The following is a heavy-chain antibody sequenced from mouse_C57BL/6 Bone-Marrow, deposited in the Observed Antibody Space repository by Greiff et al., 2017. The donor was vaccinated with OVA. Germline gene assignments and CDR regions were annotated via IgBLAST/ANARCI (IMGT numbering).Heavy chain of an antibody. D-gene: IGHD1-1*01. CDR3: VRQNGGSSYYYYAMDY. Sequence: GGGLVQPKGSLKLSCAASGFSFNTYAMNWVRQAPGKGLEWVARIRSKSNNYATYYADSVKDRFTISRDDSESMLYLQMNNLKTEDTAMYYCVRQNGGSSYYYYAMDYWGQGTSVTVSS. J-gene: IGHJ4*01. CDR1: GFSFNTYA. CDR2: IRSKSNNYAT. V-gene: IGHV10-1*01.